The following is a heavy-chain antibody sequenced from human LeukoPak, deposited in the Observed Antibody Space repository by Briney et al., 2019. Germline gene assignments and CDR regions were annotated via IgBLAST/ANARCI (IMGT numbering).Heavy chain of an antibody. CDR3: ARGGDWKFDY. CDR1: GDYIGSNKW. CDR2: IHHSGRL. V-gene: IGHV4-4*02. J-gene: IGHJ4*02. D-gene: IGHD1-1*01. Sequence: SETLSLTCAVSGDYIGSNKWWTWVRQPPGKGLEWIGEIHHSGRLNYSPSLKSRVTISVDKSKNHFSLNLNSITPADTAIYYCARGGDWKFDYWGQGALVTVSS.